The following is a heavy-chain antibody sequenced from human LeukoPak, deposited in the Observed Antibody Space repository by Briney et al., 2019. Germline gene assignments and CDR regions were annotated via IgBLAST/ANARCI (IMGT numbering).Heavy chain of an antibody. V-gene: IGHV4-39*07. CDR3: ARGGRLDWFDP. CDR1: GGSISSSYYY. CDR2: IYYSGST. D-gene: IGHD3-3*01. J-gene: IGHJ5*02. Sequence: SETLSLTCTVSGGSISSSYYYWGWIRQPPGKGLEWIGSIYYSGSTYYNPSLKSRVTISVDTSKNQFSLKLSSVTAADTAVYYCARGGRLDWFDPWGQGTLVTVSS.